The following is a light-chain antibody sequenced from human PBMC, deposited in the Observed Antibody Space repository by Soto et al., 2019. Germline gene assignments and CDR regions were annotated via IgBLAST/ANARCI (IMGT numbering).Light chain of an antibody. CDR2: GAS. CDR3: QQRHMWPIT. Sequence: IVLTQSPGTLSLSPGERATLSCRASQSVSSSYLAWYQQKPGQAPRLLIYGASSRATGIPPRFSGSGSGTDFTLTISSLEPEDSAVYYCQQRHMWPITFGQGTRLEIK. CDR1: QSVSSSY. J-gene: IGKJ5*01. V-gene: IGKV3D-20*02.